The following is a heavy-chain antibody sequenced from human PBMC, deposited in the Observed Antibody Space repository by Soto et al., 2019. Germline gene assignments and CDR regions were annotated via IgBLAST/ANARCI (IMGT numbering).Heavy chain of an antibody. J-gene: IGHJ5*02. CDR1: GGTFSSYA. V-gene: IGHV1-69*06. D-gene: IGHD6-19*01. CDR3: ACQPRAGIAVAGTGWFDP. CDR2: IIPIFGTA. Sequence: QVQLVQSGAEVKKPRSSVKVSCKASGGTFSSYAISWVRQAPGQGLEWMGGIIPIFGTANYAQKIEGRVTITADKSTSTAYMELSGLRSEDTAVYYCACQPRAGIAVAGTGWFDPWGQGTLVTVSS.